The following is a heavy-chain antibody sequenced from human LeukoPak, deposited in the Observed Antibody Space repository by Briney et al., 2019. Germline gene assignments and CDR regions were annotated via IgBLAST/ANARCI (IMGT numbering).Heavy chain of an antibody. CDR2: IYSGGST. J-gene: IGHJ4*02. D-gene: IGHD5-18*01. V-gene: IGHV3-66*01. CDR3: ARSDTTMVGTLTFDY. Sequence: GGSLGSSCEALGLTVSSNSMSWFGRVPGKGLEWASVIYSGGSTYYADSVKGRFTISRDNSKNTLYLQMNSLRAEDTAVYYCARSDTTMVGTLTFDYWGQGTLVTVSS. CDR1: GLTVSSNS.